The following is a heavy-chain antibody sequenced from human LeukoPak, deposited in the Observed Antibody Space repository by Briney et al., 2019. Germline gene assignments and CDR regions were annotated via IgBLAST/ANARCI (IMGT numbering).Heavy chain of an antibody. V-gene: IGHV4-38-2*02. CDR2: IYHSGAT. CDR3: ASHSPAADY. J-gene: IGHJ4*02. CDR1: GYSISSGYY. Sequence: PSETLSLTCTVSGYSISSGYYWGWIRQPPGKGLEWIASIYHSGATYYNMSLKSRVTMSVDTSKNQFSVKLSSVTAADTAVYYCASHSPAADYWGQGTLVTVSS. D-gene: IGHD2-15*01.